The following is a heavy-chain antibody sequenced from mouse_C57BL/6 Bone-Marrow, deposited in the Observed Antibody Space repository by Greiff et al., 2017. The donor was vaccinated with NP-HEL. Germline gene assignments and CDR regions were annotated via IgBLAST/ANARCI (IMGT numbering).Heavy chain of an antibody. Sequence: VQLKESGPGLVKPSQSLSLTCSVTGYSITSGYYWNWIRQFPGNKLEWMGYISYDGSDNYNPSLKNRISITRDTSKNQFFLKLNSVTTEDTATYYCARDRNWDPYAMDYWGQGTSVTVSS. J-gene: IGHJ4*01. V-gene: IGHV3-6*01. D-gene: IGHD4-1*01. CDR3: ARDRNWDPYAMDY. CDR2: ISYDGSD. CDR1: GYSITSGYY.